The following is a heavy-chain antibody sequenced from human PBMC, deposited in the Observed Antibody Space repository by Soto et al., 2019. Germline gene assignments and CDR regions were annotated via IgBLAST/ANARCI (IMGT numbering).Heavy chain of an antibody. CDR3: VATYGDYLDY. D-gene: IGHD4-17*01. CDR1: GYKFTTYC. CDR2: IYPDDSDS. Sequence: GESLKISGKGSGYKFTTYCIGWVRQMPGKGLEWMAIIYPDDSDSRYSPSFQGQVTISADKSISTAYLQWSSLKASDTAIYYCVATYGDYLDYWGQGTLVTVSS. V-gene: IGHV5-51*01. J-gene: IGHJ4*02.